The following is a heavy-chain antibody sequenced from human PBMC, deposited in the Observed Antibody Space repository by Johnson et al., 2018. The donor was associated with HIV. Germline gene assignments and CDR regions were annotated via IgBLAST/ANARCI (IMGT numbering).Heavy chain of an antibody. Sequence: VQLVESGGGVVQPGRSVRLSCAASGLSFSSYGMEWVRQAPGKGLEWVSYISSSGSTIYYADSVKGRFTISRDNSKNTMYLQMNSLRAEDTAVYYCARHTGYDAFDIWGQGTMVTVSS. D-gene: IGHD2-21*01. J-gene: IGHJ3*02. CDR1: GLSFSSYG. CDR2: ISSSGSTI. CDR3: ARHTGYDAFDI. V-gene: IGHV3-48*01.